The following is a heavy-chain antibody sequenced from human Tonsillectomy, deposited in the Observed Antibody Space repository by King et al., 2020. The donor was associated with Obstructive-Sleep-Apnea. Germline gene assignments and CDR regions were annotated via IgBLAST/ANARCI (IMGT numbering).Heavy chain of an antibody. J-gene: IGHJ6*02. CDR1: GFTFSSYA. V-gene: IGHV3-30*04. D-gene: IGHD3-22*01. CDR3: ARDPRGITKIVSRGYYYGMDV. Sequence: VHLVESGGGVVQPGRSLRLSCAASGFTFSSYAMHWVRQAPGKGLEWVAVISYDGSNKYYADSVKGRFTISSDNSKNTLYLQMNSLRAEDTAVYYCARDPRGITKIVSRGYYYGMDVWGQGTTVTVSS. CDR2: ISYDGSNK.